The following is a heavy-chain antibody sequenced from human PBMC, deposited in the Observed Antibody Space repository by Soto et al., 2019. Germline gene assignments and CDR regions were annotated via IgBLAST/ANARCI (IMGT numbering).Heavy chain of an antibody. CDR3: ARQGSFDAFDI. V-gene: IGHV4-39*01. CDR1: GGSISSSSYY. J-gene: IGHJ3*02. CDR2: IYYSGST. Sequence: SETLSLTCTVSGGSISSSSYYWGWIRQPPGKGLEWIGSIYYSGSTYYNPSLKSRVAISVDTSKNQFSLKLSSVTAADTAVYYCARQGSFDAFDIWGQGTMVTVSS. D-gene: IGHD2-15*01.